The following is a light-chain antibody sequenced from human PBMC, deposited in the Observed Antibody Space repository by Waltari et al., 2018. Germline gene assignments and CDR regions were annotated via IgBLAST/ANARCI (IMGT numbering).Light chain of an antibody. CDR3: SSYMNSGLV. V-gene: IGLV2-14*01. CDR2: VVS. CDR1: RSDIGGYKY. Sequence: QSALTQPASVSGSPGQSITISCTGTRSDIGGYKYFSWYQQHPGKAPKLMIYVVSNRPSGVSNRFSGSKSGSTASLTISGLQSEDEADYYCSSYMNSGLVFGAGTKVTVL. J-gene: IGLJ3*02.